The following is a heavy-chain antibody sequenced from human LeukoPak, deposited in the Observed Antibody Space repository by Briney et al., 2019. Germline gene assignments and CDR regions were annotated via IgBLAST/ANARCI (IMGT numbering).Heavy chain of an antibody. CDR2: INSSSSTI. J-gene: IGHJ3*02. Sequence: SGGSLRLSCAASGFTFSSYSMNWVRQAPGKGLEWVSYINSSSSTIYYADSVKGRFTISRDNAKNSLYLQMNSLRAEDTAVYYCARESIYGDYGHGAFDIWGQGTMVTVSS. D-gene: IGHD4-17*01. CDR3: ARESIYGDYGHGAFDI. V-gene: IGHV3-48*01. CDR1: GFTFSSYS.